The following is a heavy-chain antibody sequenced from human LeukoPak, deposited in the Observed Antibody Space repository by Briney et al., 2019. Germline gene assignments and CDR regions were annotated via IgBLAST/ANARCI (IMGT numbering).Heavy chain of an antibody. D-gene: IGHD3-9*01. CDR1: GGSFSGYY. CDR2: INHSGST. V-gene: IGHV4-34*01. CDR3: ARYFDWLFSPKRGYFDY. Sequence: PSETLSLTCAVYGGSFSGYYWSWIRQPPGKGLEWIGEINHSGSTNYNPSLKSRVTISVDTSKNQFSLKLSSVTAADTAVCYCARYFDWLFSPKRGYFDYWGQGTLVTVSS. J-gene: IGHJ4*02.